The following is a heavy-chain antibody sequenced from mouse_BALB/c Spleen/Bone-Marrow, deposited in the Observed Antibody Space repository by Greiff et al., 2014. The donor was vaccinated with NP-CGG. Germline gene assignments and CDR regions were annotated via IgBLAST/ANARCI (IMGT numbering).Heavy chain of an antibody. V-gene: IGHV1S56*01. J-gene: IGHJ2*01. CDR1: GYTFTSYY. Sequence: QVQLQQPGPELVKPGASVRISCKASGYTFTSYYIHWVKQRPGQGLEWIGWIYPGNVNTKYNEKFKGKATLTADKSSSTAYMQLSSLTSEDSAVYFCARRVHYYGFYFDYWGKAPLSQSPQ. CDR3: ARRVHYYGFYFDY. D-gene: IGHD1-2*01. CDR2: IYPGNVNT.